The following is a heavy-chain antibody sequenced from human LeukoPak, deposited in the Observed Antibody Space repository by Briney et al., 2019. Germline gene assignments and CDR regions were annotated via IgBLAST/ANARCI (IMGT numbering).Heavy chain of an antibody. CDR2: IYHSGST. CDR3: ARLEGGSYFVY. CDR1: GYSISSGYY. J-gene: IGHJ4*02. Sequence: SQTLSLTCAVSGYSISSGYYWGWIRQPPGKGLEWIGSIYHSGSTYYNPSLRSRVTISVDTSKNQSSLKLSSVTAADTAVYYCARLEGGSYFVYWGQGTLVTVSS. D-gene: IGHD1-26*01. V-gene: IGHV4-38-2*01.